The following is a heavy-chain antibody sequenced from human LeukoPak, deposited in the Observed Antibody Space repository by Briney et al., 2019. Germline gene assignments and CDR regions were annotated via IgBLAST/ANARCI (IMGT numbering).Heavy chain of an antibody. CDR1: GFTVSSNY. CDR2: IYSGGST. Sequence: GGSLRLSCAASGFTVSSNYMSWVRQAPGKGLEWVSVIYSGGSTYYVDSVKGRFTISRDNSKSTLYVQMNSLRAEDTAVYYCAIVVAARQGTIDPWGQGTLVTISS. D-gene: IGHD6-6*01. V-gene: IGHV3-53*01. CDR3: AIVVAARQGTIDP. J-gene: IGHJ5*02.